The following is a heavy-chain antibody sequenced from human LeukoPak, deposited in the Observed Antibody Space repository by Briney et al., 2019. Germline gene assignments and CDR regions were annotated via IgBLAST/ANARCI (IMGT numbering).Heavy chain of an antibody. D-gene: IGHD3-10*01. CDR2: IYYSGST. CDR1: GGSISSGGYY. CDR3: ARGGTYYYGSGSYYRLPYPDYFDY. J-gene: IGHJ4*02. V-gene: IGHV4-31*03. Sequence: SQTLSLTCTVSGGSISSGGYYWSWIRQHPGKGLEWVGYIYYSGSTYYNPSLKSRVAISVDMSKNQFSLKLSSVTAADTAVYYCARGGTYYYGSGSYYRLPYPDYFDYWGQGTLVTVSS.